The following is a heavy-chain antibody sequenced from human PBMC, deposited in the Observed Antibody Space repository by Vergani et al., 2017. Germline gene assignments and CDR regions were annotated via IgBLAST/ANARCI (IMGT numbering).Heavy chain of an antibody. CDR1: GGSISSGSYY. Sequence: QVQLQQWGAGLLKPSETLSLTCAVYGGSISSGSYYWSWIRQPAGKGLEWIGRIYTSGSTNYNPSLKSRVTISVDTSKNQFSLKLSSVTAADTAVYYCARVGATDTLYYYYGMDVWGQGTTVTVSS. D-gene: IGHD1-26*01. V-gene: IGHV4-61*02. J-gene: IGHJ6*02. CDR2: IYTSGST. CDR3: ARVGATDTLYYYYGMDV.